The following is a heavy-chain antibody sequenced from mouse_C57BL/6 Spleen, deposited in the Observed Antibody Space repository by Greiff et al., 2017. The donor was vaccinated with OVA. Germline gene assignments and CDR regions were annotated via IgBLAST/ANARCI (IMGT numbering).Heavy chain of an antibody. D-gene: IGHD2-3*01. CDR1: GYTFTDYE. J-gene: IGHJ3*01. V-gene: IGHV1-15*01. CDR3: TRLGDGYPAWFAY. CDR2: IDPETGGT. Sequence: QVQLQQSGAELVRPGASVTLSCKASGYTFTDYEMHWVKQTPVHGLEWIGAIDPETGGTAYNQKFKGKAILTADKSSSTAYMELRSLTSEDSAVYYCTRLGDGYPAWFAYWGQGTLVTVSA.